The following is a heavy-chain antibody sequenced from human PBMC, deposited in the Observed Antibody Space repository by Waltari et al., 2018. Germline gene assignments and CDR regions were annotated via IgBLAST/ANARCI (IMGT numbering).Heavy chain of an antibody. J-gene: IGHJ3*01. D-gene: IGHD6-13*01. Sequence: QVQLQESGPGLVKPSETLSLSCTVSVDSISSPYCSWIRQPPGKGLDWIGDLNYSGKTNYKSSLKSRVTISVDMYKNQVSLKLSSVSAADTAVYYCVRGFTAGYSSSWRQTFDVWGQGTLVTVSS. CDR2: LNYSGKT. CDR1: VDSISSPY. V-gene: IGHV4-59*11. CDR3: VRGFTAGYSSSWRQTFDV.